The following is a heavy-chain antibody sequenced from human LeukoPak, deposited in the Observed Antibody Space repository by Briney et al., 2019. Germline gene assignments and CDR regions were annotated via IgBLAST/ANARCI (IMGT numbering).Heavy chain of an antibody. CDR3: ARVSIAVDLDY. J-gene: IGHJ4*02. D-gene: IGHD6-19*01. CDR2: INHSGST. CDR1: GGSFSGYY. Sequence: SETLSLTRAVYGGSFSGYYWSWIRQPPGKGLEWIGEINHSGSTNYNPSLKSRVTISVDTSKNQFSPKLSSVTAADTAVYYCARVSIAVDLDYWGQGTLVTVSS. V-gene: IGHV4-34*01.